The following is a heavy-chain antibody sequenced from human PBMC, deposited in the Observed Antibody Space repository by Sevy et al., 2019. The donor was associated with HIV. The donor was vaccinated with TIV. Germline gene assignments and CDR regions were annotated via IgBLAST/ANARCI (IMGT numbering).Heavy chain of an antibody. Sequence: GGSLRLSCAASGFTFSTYSMNWVRQAPGKGLQWVSSINSGNSYIFYTDSVKGRFTISRDNAKNTLYLQMNSLKAEHTAVYCCERDKTILEDRYGMDGWGQGTTVTVSS. CDR3: ERDKTILEDRYGMDG. D-gene: IGHD3-3*01. CDR2: INSGNSYI. CDR1: GFTFSTYS. J-gene: IGHJ6*02. V-gene: IGHV3-21*01.